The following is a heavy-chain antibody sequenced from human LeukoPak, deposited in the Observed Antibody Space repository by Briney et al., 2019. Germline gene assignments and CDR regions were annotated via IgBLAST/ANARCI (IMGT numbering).Heavy chain of an antibody. CDR1: GISITNYY. D-gene: IGHD3-22*01. Sequence: SETLSLTCTVSGISITNYYWNWIRQPPGKGLEWIGYIYYTGSTNYNLSLKSRVTISVDTSKNQFSLKLSSVTAADTAVYFCAGGGDSGGCYYPMFDYWGQGILVTVSS. J-gene: IGHJ4*02. CDR2: IYYTGST. V-gene: IGHV4-59*01. CDR3: AGGGDSGGCYYPMFDY.